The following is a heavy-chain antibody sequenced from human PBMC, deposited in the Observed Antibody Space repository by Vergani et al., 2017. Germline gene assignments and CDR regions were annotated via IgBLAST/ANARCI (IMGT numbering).Heavy chain of an antibody. J-gene: IGHJ4*02. Sequence: QVQLVESGGGVVQPGRSLRLSCAASGFTFSSYAMHWVRQAPGKGLEWVAVISYDGSNKYYADSVKGRFTISRDNSKNTLYLQMNSLRAEDTAVYYRARALIVGAPDYWGQGTLVTVSS. CDR3: ARALIVGAPDY. CDR2: ISYDGSNK. V-gene: IGHV3-30-3*01. D-gene: IGHD1-26*01. CDR1: GFTFSSYA.